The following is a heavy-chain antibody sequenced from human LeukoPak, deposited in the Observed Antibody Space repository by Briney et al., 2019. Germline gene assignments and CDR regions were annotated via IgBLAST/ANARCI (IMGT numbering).Heavy chain of an antibody. CDR1: GGTFSSYA. V-gene: IGHV1-69*01. CDR3: ARDLGCSGGSCYSPSFWLDP. Sequence: SVKVSCKASGGTFSSYAISWVRQAPGQGLEWMGGIIPIFGTANYAQKFQGRVTITADESTSTAYMELSSLRSEDTAVYYCARDLGCSGGSCYSPSFWLDPWGQGTLVTVSS. D-gene: IGHD2-15*01. J-gene: IGHJ5*02. CDR2: IIPIFGTA.